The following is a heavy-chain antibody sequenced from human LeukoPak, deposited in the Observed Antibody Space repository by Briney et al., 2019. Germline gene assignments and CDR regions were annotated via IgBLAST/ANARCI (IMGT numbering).Heavy chain of an antibody. CDR2: IYSGGST. CDR1: GFAVSNND. CDR3: ATGYDGIFDY. V-gene: IGHV3-53*01. J-gene: IGHJ4*02. D-gene: IGHD5-12*01. Sequence: AGGSLRLSCAASGFAVSNNDMSWVRQAPGKGLDWVSTIYSGGSTYYADSVKGRFTISKDNSKNTVYLQMNSLRGEDTAVYYCATGYDGIFDYWGQGTLVTVSS.